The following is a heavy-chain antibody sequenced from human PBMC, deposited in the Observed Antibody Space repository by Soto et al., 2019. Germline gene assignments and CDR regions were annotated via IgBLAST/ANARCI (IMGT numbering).Heavy chain of an antibody. CDR2: IKQDGTEK. D-gene: IGHD5-18*01. CDR1: GFTFSRYW. CDR3: ARGDTPMITGMDSFDI. V-gene: IGHV3-7*01. J-gene: IGHJ3*02. Sequence: GGSLRLSCAASGFTFSRYWMNWVRQAPGKGLEWVANIKQDGTEKNYVDSVKGRFTISRDNARNSLYLQMDSLRAEDTAVYFCARGDTPMITGMDSFDIWGLGTMVTVSS.